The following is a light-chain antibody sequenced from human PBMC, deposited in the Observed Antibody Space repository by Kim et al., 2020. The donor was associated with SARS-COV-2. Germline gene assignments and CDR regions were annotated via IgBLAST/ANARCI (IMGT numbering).Light chain of an antibody. J-gene: IGLJ3*02. Sequence: SSVKLTCTLRSGHSSYSIAWHQQQPGKAPRYLMKLEGSGSYNKGSGVPDRFSGSSSGADRYLTISNLQSEDEADYYCETWDSNTRVFGGGTQLTVL. CDR1: SGHSSYS. CDR2: LEGSGSY. CDR3: ETWDSNTRV. V-gene: IGLV4-60*03.